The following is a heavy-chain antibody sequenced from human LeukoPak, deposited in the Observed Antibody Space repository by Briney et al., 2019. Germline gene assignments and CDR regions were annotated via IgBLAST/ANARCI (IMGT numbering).Heavy chain of an antibody. J-gene: IGHJ6*03. CDR1: GYSFTSYW. D-gene: IGHD6-13*01. CDR3: ARRHIAAAADYYYYYMDV. Sequence: GESLKISCKGSGYSFTSYWIGWVRQMPGKGLEWMGIIYLGDSDTRYSPSFQGQVTISADKSISTAYLQWSSLKASDTAMYYCARRHIAAAADYYYYYMDVWGKGTTVTVSS. CDR2: IYLGDSDT. V-gene: IGHV5-51*01.